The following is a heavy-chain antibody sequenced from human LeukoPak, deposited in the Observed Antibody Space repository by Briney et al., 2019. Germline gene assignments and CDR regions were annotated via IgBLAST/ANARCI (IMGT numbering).Heavy chain of an antibody. CDR2: ISYSGRT. J-gene: IGHJ4*02. Sequence: SETLSLTCTVSGGSISSKSYHWGWIRQPPGKGLECIGTISYSGRTYYNPSLKSRVTISRDTSRNQFSLRLTSVTAADTALYYCARHVESLGAGFPFDYWGQGTLVTVSS. CDR3: ARHVESLGAGFPFDY. V-gene: IGHV4-39*01. CDR1: GGSISSKSYH. D-gene: IGHD3-16*01.